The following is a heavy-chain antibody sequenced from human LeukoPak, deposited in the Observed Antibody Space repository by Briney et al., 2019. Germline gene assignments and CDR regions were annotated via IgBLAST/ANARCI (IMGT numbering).Heavy chain of an antibody. D-gene: IGHD4-17*01. J-gene: IGHJ2*01. Sequence: ASVKVSCKASGYTFTVYYMHWVRQAPGQGLEWMGWINPNSGGTNYAQKFQGRVTMTRDTSISTAYMELSRLRSDDTAVYYCARVGNDYGDYWYFDLWGRGTLVTVSS. V-gene: IGHV1-2*02. CDR1: GYTFTVYY. CDR2: INPNSGGT. CDR3: ARVGNDYGDYWYFDL.